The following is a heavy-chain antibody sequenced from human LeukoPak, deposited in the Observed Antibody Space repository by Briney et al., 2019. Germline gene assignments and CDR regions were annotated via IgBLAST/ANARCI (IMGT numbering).Heavy chain of an antibody. CDR3: ATDRNSGKYYDY. J-gene: IGHJ4*02. V-gene: IGHV3-33*01. Sequence: PGGSLRLSCVVSGLRFRNYGMHWARQAPGKGLEWVAVIYYDGSNQYCADSVKGRFTVSRDNAKNTLYLQMDSLRAEDTAVYYCATDRNSGKYYDYWGQGTLVTVSS. D-gene: IGHD1-26*01. CDR1: GLRFRNYG. CDR2: IYYDGSNQ.